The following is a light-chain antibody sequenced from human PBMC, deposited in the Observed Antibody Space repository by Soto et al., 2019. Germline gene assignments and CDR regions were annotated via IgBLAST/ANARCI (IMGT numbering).Light chain of an antibody. Sequence: IVMAQSPDTLSVSPGERATLSCRASQSVSSNLAWYQQKPGQAPRLLIYGASSRATGIPDRFSGSGSGTEFTLTINSLQSEDFATYYCQQYKNWVLSFGGGTKVEIK. CDR1: QSVSSN. CDR3: QQYKNWVLS. J-gene: IGKJ4*01. CDR2: GAS. V-gene: IGKV3-15*01.